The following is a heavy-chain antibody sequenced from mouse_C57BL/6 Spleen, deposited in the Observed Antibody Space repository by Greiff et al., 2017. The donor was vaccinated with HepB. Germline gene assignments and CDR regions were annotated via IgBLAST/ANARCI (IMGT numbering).Heavy chain of an antibody. CDR3: TRSPVPLTVVDWYFDV. Sequence: QVQLKQSGAELVRPGASVTLSCKASGYTFTDYEMHWVKQTPVHGLEWIGAIDPETGGTAYNQKFKGKAILTADKSSSTAYMELRSLTSEDSAVYYCTRSPVPLTVVDWYFDVWGTGTTVTVSS. V-gene: IGHV1-15*01. D-gene: IGHD1-1*01. CDR1: GYTFTDYE. CDR2: IDPETGGT. J-gene: IGHJ1*03.